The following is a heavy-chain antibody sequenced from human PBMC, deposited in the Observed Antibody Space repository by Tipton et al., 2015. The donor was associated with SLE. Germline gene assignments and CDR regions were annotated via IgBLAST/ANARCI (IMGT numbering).Heavy chain of an antibody. CDR3: ARDQVGYSGYTSFYYMDV. J-gene: IGHJ6*03. D-gene: IGHD5-12*01. CDR1: GGSISPYY. CDR2: VSDSGST. Sequence: TLSLTCSVSGGSISPYYWSWIRQPPGKGLEWIGYVSDSGSTNYNPSLKSRVTISLDTSKNQFSLKLSSVTAADTAVYYCARDQVGYSGYTSFYYMDVWGKGTTVTVSS. V-gene: IGHV4-59*01.